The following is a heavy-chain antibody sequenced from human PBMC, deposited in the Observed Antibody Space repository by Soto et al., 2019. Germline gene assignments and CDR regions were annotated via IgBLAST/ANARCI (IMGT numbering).Heavy chain of an antibody. V-gene: IGHV1-69*01. J-gene: IGHJ2*01. CDR2: IIPIFGTA. CDR3: ARGYSYGYYWDFDL. Sequence: QVQLVQSGAEVKKPGSSVKVSCKASGGTFSSYAISWVRQAPGQGLEWMGGIIPIFGTANYAQKFQGRVTSTADEATSTAYMELSSLRSEDTAVDYCARGYSYGYYWDFDLWGRGTRVTVSS. CDR1: GGTFSSYA. D-gene: IGHD5-18*01.